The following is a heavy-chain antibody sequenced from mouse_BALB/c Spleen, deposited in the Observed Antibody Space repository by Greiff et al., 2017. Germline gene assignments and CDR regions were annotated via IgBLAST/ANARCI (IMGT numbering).Heavy chain of an antibody. Sequence: EVKLVESGPELVKPGASVKISCKASGYSFTGYYMHWVKQSHVKSLEWIGRINPYNGATSYDQNFKDKASLTVDKSSSTAYMELHSLTSEDSAVYYCARGTTGFAYWGQGTLVTVSA. D-gene: IGHD1-1*01. J-gene: IGHJ3*01. CDR1: GYSFTGYY. V-gene: IGHV1-31*01. CDR3: ARGTTGFAY. CDR2: INPYNGAT.